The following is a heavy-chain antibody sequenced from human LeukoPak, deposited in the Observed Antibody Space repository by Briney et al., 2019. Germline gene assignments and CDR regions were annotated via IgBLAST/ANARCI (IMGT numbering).Heavy chain of an antibody. Sequence: PGGSLRLSCAASGFTFSSYEMNLVRQAPVKGLEWVSYISSSGSTIYYADSVKGRFTISRDNAKNSLYLQMNSLRAEDTAVYYCARVADWYMDVWGKGTPVTVSS. D-gene: IGHD2-21*01. CDR1: GFTFSSYE. CDR2: ISSSGSTI. CDR3: ARVADWYMDV. V-gene: IGHV3-48*03. J-gene: IGHJ6*03.